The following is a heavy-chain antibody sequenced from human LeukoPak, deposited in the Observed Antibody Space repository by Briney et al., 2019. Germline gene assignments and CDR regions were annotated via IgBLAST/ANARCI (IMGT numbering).Heavy chain of an antibody. CDR1: RFTFNTYA. J-gene: IGHJ4*02. V-gene: IGHV3-23*01. Sequence: GGSLRLFCAASRFTFNTYAMSWVRQAPGKGLEWFSAISGSGGSTYSADSVKGRFTISRDNSKNTLYLQMNSLRAEDTAVYYCAKGGLVWFGELNWGQGTLVTVSS. CDR2: ISGSGGST. CDR3: AKGGLVWFGELN. D-gene: IGHD3-10*01.